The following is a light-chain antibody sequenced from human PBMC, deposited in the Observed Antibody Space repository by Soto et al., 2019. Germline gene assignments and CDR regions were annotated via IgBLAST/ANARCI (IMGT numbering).Light chain of an antibody. J-gene: IGKJ1*01. V-gene: IGKV2-30*02. CDR3: MQGTHWPWT. CDR2: KVS. CDR1: QSLIHSDGDTY. Sequence: DVVMTQSPLSLPVTLGQPASISCRSIQSLIHSDGDTYLNWFQQRPGQSPRRLVYKVSDRDSGVPGRCSGSGSGTDSTLKISRVEAEDVVIYSWMQGTHWPWTFGQGTEVEIK.